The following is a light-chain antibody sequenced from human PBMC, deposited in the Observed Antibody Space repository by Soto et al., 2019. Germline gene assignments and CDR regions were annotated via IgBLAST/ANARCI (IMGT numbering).Light chain of an antibody. CDR2: DVS. CDR1: TIGAHSF. CDR3: CSYTGNTVFV. Sequence: QSALTQPRALSGSPGQSVTISCTGPTIGAHSFVSWYQDRPDKVPKLLIYDVSQRPSGIPDRFSGSRSANTASLTISGLQADDAAVYYCCSYTGNTVFVFGTGPKVTVL. V-gene: IGLV2-11*01. J-gene: IGLJ1*01.